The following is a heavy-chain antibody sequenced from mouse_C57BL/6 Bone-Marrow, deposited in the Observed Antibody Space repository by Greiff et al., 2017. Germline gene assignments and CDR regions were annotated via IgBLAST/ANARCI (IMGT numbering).Heavy chain of an antibody. V-gene: IGHV14-4*01. D-gene: IGHD2-10*02. J-gene: IGHJ4*01. CDR1: GFNIKDDY. CDR3: TGVWLDC. CDR2: IDPENGDT. Sequence: EVQLQQSGAELVRPGASVKLSCTASGFNIKDDYMHWVKQRPEQGLEWIGWIDPENGDTEYASKFQGKATITADTASNTAYLQLSSLASEDTAVYYCTGVWLDCGGQGTGVTVSA.